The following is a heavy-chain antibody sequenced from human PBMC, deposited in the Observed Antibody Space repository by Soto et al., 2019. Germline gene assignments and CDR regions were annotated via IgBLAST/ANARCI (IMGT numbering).Heavy chain of an antibody. CDR1: GYTLTELS. J-gene: IGHJ1*01. D-gene: IGHD6-13*01. V-gene: IGHV1-24*01. CDR3: AKIVESRSWYFGYFQH. Sequence: ASVKVSCKVSGYTLTELSMHCVRQAPGKGLEWMGGFDPEDGETIYAQKFQGRVTMTEDTSTDTAYMELSSLRSEDTAVYYCAKIVESRSWYFGYFQHWGQGTLVTVSS. CDR2: FDPEDGET.